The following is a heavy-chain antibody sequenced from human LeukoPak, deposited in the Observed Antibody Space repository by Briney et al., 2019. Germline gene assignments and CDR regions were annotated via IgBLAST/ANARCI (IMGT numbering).Heavy chain of an antibody. Sequence: SETLSLTCTVSGGSMSSYYWSWIRQPPGKGLEWIRYIHYSGSTNYNPSLKSRVTISIDTSKNQFSLKLSSVTAADTAVYYCAAGTYEPTGYYYGMDVWGQGTTVTVSS. CDR1: GGSMSSYY. CDR3: AAGTYEPTGYYYGMDV. J-gene: IGHJ6*02. V-gene: IGHV4-59*01. CDR2: IHYSGST. D-gene: IGHD2-8*02.